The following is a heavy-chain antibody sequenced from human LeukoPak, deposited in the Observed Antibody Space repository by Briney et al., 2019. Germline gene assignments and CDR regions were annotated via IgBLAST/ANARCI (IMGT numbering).Heavy chain of an antibody. CDR2: MNPNSGNT. J-gene: IGHJ4*02. Sequence: ASVKVSCKASGYTFTSYDINWVRQATGQGLEWMGWMNPNSGNTGYAQKLQGRVTMTRDTSTSTVYMELSSLRSEDTAVYYCARGGPGRIQLWFIWVYWGQGTLVTVSS. V-gene: IGHV1-8*01. D-gene: IGHD5-18*01. CDR3: ARGGPGRIQLWFIWVY. CDR1: GYTFTSYD.